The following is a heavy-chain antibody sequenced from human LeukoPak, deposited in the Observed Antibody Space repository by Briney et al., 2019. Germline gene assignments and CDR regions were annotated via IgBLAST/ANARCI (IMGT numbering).Heavy chain of an antibody. V-gene: IGHV1-69*04. CDR3: ARDQGVVGAYYFDY. CDR2: IIPVLGIA. D-gene: IGHD1-26*01. Sequence: SVKVSCKASGGTFSSYAISWVRQAPGQGLEWMGRIIPVLGIANYAQKFQGRVTITADKSTSTAYMELSSLRSEDTAVYYCARDQGVVGAYYFDYWGQGTLVTVSS. J-gene: IGHJ4*02. CDR1: GGTFSSYA.